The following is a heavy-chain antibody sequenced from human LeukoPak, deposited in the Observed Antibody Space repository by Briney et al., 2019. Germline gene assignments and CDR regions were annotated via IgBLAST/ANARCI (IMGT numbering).Heavy chain of an antibody. CDR1: VYTSTSYG. D-gene: IGHD1-26*01. J-gene: IGHJ4*02. CDR2: ISAYNGNT. CDR3: ARWGSGSYYGMIDY. Sequence: ASVTVSCKASVYTSTSYGISWVRQAPGQGLEWMGWISAYNGNTNYAQKLQGRVTMTTDTSTSTAYMELRSLRSDDTAVYYCARWGSGSYYGMIDYWGQGTLVTVSS. V-gene: IGHV1-18*01.